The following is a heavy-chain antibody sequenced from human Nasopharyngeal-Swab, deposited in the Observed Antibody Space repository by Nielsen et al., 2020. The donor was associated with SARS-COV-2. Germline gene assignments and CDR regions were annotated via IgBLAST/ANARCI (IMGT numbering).Heavy chain of an antibody. Sequence: GGSLRLSCAASGFTFSSYWMHWVRQAPGEGLVWVSRMNSDGSRTSYADSVKGRFTISRDNAKNTLYWQMNSLRAEDTAVYYCARVDVHDAFDVWGQGTMVTVSS. CDR2: MNSDGSRT. CDR1: GFTFSSYW. CDR3: ARVDVHDAFDV. V-gene: IGHV3-74*01. D-gene: IGHD3-16*01. J-gene: IGHJ3*01.